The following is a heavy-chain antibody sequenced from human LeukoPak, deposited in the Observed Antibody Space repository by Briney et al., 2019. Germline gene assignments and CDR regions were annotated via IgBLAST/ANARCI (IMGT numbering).Heavy chain of an antibody. J-gene: IGHJ4*02. CDR1: GFTFSSYA. V-gene: IGHV3-23*01. CDR2: ISGSGGST. CDR3: AKEPTGDSSGYYDY. D-gene: IGHD3-22*01. Sequence: HPGGSLRLSCAASGFTFSSYAMSWVRQAPGKGLEWVSAISGSGGSTYYADSVKGRFTISRDNSKNTLYLQMNSLRAEDTAVYYCAKEPTGDSSGYYDYWGQGTLVTVSS.